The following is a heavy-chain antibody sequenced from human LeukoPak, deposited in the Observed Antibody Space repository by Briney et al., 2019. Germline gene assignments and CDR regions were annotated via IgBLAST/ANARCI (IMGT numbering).Heavy chain of an antibody. CDR2: ISAYNGNT. CDR1: SYTFTSYG. Sequence: ASVKVSCKASSYTFTSYGISWVRQAPGQGLEWMGWISAYNGNTNYAQKLQGRVTMTTDTSTSTAYMELRSLRSDDTAVYYCAKALLNNWNYVVSSDYWGQGTLVTVSS. V-gene: IGHV1-18*01. D-gene: IGHD1-7*01. J-gene: IGHJ4*02. CDR3: AKALLNNWNYVVSSDY.